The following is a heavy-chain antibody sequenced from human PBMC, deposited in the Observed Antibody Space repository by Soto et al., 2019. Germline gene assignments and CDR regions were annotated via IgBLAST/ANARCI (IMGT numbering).Heavy chain of an antibody. J-gene: IGHJ6*02. V-gene: IGHV3-21*01. D-gene: IGHD3-3*01. CDR1: GFTFNSYS. CDR2: ISSFSNYM. Sequence: PGGSLRLSCAVSGFTFNSYSMNWVRQAPGKGLEWVSSISSFSNYMYYADSVKGRFTISRDNSKNTLYLQMNSLRAEDTAVYYCARDEIRFSWAYGMDVWGQGTTVTVSS. CDR3: ARDEIRFSWAYGMDV.